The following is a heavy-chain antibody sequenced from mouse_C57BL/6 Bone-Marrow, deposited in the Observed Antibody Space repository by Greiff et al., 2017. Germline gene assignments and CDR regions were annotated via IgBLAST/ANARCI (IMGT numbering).Heavy chain of an antibody. V-gene: IGHV1-7*01. CDR3: ARLGSTMVTTWYFDV. D-gene: IGHD2-1*01. CDR1: GYTFTSYW. Sequence: QVQLQQSGAELAKPGASVKLSCKASGYTFTSYWMHWVKQRPGQGLEWIGYINPSSGYTKYNQKFKDKATLTADKSSITAYMQLSSLTYEDSAVYYCARLGSTMVTTWYFDVWGTGTTVTVSS. J-gene: IGHJ1*03. CDR2: INPSSGYT.